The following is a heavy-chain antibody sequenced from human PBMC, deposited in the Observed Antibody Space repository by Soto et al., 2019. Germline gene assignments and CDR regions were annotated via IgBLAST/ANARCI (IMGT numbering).Heavy chain of an antibody. CDR2: IIPIFGTA. CDR3: AGVHTRCGNSNWYFDL. J-gene: IGHJ2*01. V-gene: IGHV1-69*12. D-gene: IGHD2-21*02. CDR1: GGTFSSYA. Sequence: QVQLVQSGAEVKKPGSSVKVSCKASGGTFSSYAISWVRQAPGQGLEWMGGIIPIFGTANYAQKFQGRVTLHADDSTSTAYMALGSLRSEDTAVYYCAGVHTRCGNSNWYFDLWGRGTLVTVSS.